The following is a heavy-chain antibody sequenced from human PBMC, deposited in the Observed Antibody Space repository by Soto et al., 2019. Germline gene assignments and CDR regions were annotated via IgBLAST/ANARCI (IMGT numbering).Heavy chain of an antibody. D-gene: IGHD6-6*01. V-gene: IGHV3-30*18. J-gene: IGHJ6*02. CDR2: ISYDGSNK. CDR1: GFTFSSYG. Sequence: LRLSCAASGFTFSSYGMHWVRQAPGKGLEWVAVISYDGSNKYYADSVKGRFTISRDNSKNTLYLQMNSLRAEDTAVYYCAKESRQQLVLYYYYGMDVWGQGTTVTVSS. CDR3: AKESRQQLVLYYYYGMDV.